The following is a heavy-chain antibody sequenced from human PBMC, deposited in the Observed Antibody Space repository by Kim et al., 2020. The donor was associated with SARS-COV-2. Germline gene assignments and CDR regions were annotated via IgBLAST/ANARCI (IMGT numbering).Heavy chain of an antibody. CDR3: SSKHMVLGVITIDY. Sequence: GGSLRLSCAASGFTVSSNYMSWVRQAPGKGLEWVSVICSGGSTYYSAYVKDRFTISRDNYKNTTYLLMNSLIAEDTAVYYCSSKHMVLGVITIDYWGQGT. CDR1: GFTVSSNY. D-gene: IGHD3-10*01. J-gene: IGHJ4*02. CDR2: ICSGGST. V-gene: IGHV3-66*01.